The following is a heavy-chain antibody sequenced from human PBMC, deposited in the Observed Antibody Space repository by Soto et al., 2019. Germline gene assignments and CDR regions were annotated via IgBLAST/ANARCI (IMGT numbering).Heavy chain of an antibody. V-gene: IGHV1-46*01. CDR1: GYNFISHY. CDR3: ARDYLSSKSSLSYFDY. J-gene: IGHJ4*02. D-gene: IGHD2-2*01. CDR2: INPSGGST. Sequence: QVLLVQSGAEVTRPGASLKVSCKASGYNFISHYIHWVRQAPGHGLEWMGFINPSGGSTTHAQNFQGRLSMTRDTSTSTVYMVLSGLRSEDAALYYCARDYLSSKSSLSYFDYWGQGTLVTVSS.